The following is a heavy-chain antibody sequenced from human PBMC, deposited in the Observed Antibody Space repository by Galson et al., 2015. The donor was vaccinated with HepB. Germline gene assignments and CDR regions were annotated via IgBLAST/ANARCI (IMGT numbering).Heavy chain of an antibody. D-gene: IGHD2-15*01. J-gene: IGHJ4*02. CDR1: GFTFSSYA. V-gene: IGHV3-23*01. CDR2: ISDSGGST. CDR3: AKGVTGSCYSGAHW. Sequence: SLRLSCAASGFTFSSYAMSWVRQAPGKGLEWVSSISDSGGSTYYADSVKGRFTISRDNSNNTLYLQMSSLRTEDTAVYYCAKGVTGSCYSGAHWWGQGTLVTVSS.